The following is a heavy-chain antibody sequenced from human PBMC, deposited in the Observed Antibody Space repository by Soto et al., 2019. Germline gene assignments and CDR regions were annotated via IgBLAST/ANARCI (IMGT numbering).Heavy chain of an antibody. D-gene: IGHD3-10*01. CDR1: GYTFTSYY. J-gene: IGHJ6*02. CDR2: INPSGGST. V-gene: IGHV1-46*03. CDR3: ARSYGSGSYYSLARHYYGMDV. Sequence: ASVKVSCKASGYTFTSYYMHWVRQAPGQGLEWMGIINPSGGSTSYAQKFQGRVTMTRDTSTSTVYMELSSLRPEDTAVYYCARSYGSGSYYSLARHYYGMDVWGQGTTVTVSS.